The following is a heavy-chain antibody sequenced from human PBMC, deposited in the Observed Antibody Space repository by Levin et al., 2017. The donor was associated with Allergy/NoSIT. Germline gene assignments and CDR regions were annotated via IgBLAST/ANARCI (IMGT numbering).Heavy chain of an antibody. Sequence: GESLKISCAASGFTFDDYGMSWVRQAPGKGLEWVSGINWNGGSTGYADSVKGRFTISRDNAKNSLYLQMNSLRAEDTALYYCARDRDYGSGSYYDDAFDIWGQGTMVTVSS. CDR3: ARDRDYGSGSYYDDAFDI. CDR1: GFTFDDYG. J-gene: IGHJ3*02. V-gene: IGHV3-20*04. CDR2: INWNGGST. D-gene: IGHD3-10*01.